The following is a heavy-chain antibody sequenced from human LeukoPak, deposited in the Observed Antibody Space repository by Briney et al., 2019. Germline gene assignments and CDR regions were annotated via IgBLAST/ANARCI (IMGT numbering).Heavy chain of an antibody. CDR1: GFTFSSYW. J-gene: IGHJ4*02. Sequence: GRSLRLSCAASGFTFSSYWMSWVPQAPGTGLEGGADMKEAGSEKDYVDSVKARFTISRHNAKNTLYMQMNSLRCEHTAVSYFSRYHSSSSASDYWGQGTLVTVSS. CDR2: MKEAGSEK. V-gene: IGHV3-7*03. D-gene: IGHD6-6*01. CDR3: SRYHSSSSASDY.